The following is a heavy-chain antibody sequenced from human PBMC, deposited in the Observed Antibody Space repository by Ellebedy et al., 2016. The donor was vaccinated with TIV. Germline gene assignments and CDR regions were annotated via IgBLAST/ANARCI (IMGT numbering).Heavy chain of an antibody. J-gene: IGHJ3*02. CDR2: IYSGGSP. Sequence: MPSETLSLTCTVSGGPISSGGYYWSWIRQHPGKALEWIGYIYSGGSPDYNPSLKSRVTISVDTSKNQFSLKLSSLNAADTAVYYCARDCFYDGYAFDIWGQGTMVTVSS. CDR3: ARDCFYDGYAFDI. CDR1: GGPISSGGYY. D-gene: IGHD2/OR15-2a*01. V-gene: IGHV4-31*03.